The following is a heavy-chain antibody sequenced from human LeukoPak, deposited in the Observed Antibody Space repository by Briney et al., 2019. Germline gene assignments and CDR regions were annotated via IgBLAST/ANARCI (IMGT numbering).Heavy chain of an antibody. CDR3: ARRKNDGEGSYYDY. CDR1: GASISSGSYY. J-gene: IGHJ4*02. D-gene: IGHD3-10*01. Sequence: PSETLSLTCTVSGASISSGSYYWSWIRQPAGKGLEWIGRIYSSGSTNYNPSLKSRVTISVDTSKNQFSLKLSSVTAADTAVYYCARRKNDGEGSYYDYWGQGTLLTVSS. V-gene: IGHV4-61*02. CDR2: IYSSGST.